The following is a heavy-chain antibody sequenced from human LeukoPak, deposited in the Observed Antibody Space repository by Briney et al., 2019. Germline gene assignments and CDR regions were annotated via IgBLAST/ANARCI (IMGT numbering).Heavy chain of an antibody. D-gene: IGHD4-23*01. CDR3: ARPGYDGGTNFDY. V-gene: IGHV3-30-3*01. J-gene: IGHJ4*02. CDR2: ISYDGSNK. CDR1: GFTFSSYA. Sequence: GRSLRLSCAASGFTFSSYAMHWVRQAPGKGLEWVAVISYDGSNKYYADSVKGRFTISRDNSKNTLYLQMNSLRAEDTAVYYCARPGYDGGTNFDYWGQGTLVTVSS.